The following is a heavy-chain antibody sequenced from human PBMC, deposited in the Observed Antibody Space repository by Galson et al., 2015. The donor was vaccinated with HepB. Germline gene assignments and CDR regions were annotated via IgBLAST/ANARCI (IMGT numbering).Heavy chain of an antibody. V-gene: IGHV1-2*06. CDR2: INPNSGGT. Sequence: SVKVSCKASGYSFTGYYIHWVRQAPGQGLEWMGRINPNSGGTNYAQKFQGRVAMTRDTSLSTAYMELSRLRSDDTAVYYCARGVGASTWYYYYGMDVWGQGTTVSVSS. J-gene: IGHJ6*02. CDR1: GYSFTGYY. CDR3: ARGVGASTWYYYYGMDV. D-gene: IGHD1-26*01.